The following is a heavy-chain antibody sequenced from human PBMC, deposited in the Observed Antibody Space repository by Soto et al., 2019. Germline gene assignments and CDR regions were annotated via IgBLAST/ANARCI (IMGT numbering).Heavy chain of an antibody. Sequence: GGSLRLSCAASGFTVSSNYMSWVRQAPGKGLEWVSFIFSCGSTYYADSVKYRFTIYRQNSKNTLYLQINSLRAEDTLVYYCARVRGTLDYNWNYFDYWGQGTLVTVSS. J-gene: IGHJ4*02. CDR2: IFSCGST. V-gene: IGHV3-66*03. CDR1: GFTVSSNY. D-gene: IGHD1-20*01. CDR3: ARVRGTLDYNWNYFDY.